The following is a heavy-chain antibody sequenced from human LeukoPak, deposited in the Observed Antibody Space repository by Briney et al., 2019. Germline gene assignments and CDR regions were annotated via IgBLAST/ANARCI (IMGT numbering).Heavy chain of an antibody. Sequence: SETLSLTCTVSGGSISSSSYYWSWIRQPPGKGLEWIGRVFTSGIISGNTNYNPSLKSRVTMSVDTSNNQFSLKLSSVTAADTAVYYCARRYYMDVWGKGTTVTVSS. CDR3: ARRYYMDV. CDR1: GGSISSSSYY. J-gene: IGHJ6*03. V-gene: IGHV4-61*01. CDR2: VFTSGIISGNT.